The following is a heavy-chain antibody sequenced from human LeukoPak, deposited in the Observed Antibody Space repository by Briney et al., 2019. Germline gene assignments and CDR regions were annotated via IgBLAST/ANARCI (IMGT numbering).Heavy chain of an antibody. Sequence: ASVKVSCKASGYTFTSYYIHWVRQAPGQGLEWMGIINPSGGSTSYAQKFQGRVTMTGDTSTSTVYMELSSLRSEDTAVYYCARDRESYGAGDYWGQGTLVTVSS. D-gene: IGHD1-26*01. J-gene: IGHJ4*02. CDR1: GYTFTSYY. CDR2: INPSGGST. V-gene: IGHV1-46*01. CDR3: ARDRESYGAGDY.